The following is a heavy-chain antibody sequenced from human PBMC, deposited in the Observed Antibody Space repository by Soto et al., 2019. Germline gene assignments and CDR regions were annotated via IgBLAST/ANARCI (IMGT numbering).Heavy chain of an antibody. Sequence: SVKVSCKASGGTFSSYAVSWVRQAPGQGLEWMGGIIPLFGTTSYAQKFQGRVTITADESTNTAYMELSGLRSEDTAVYYCARETGTLYYYYYGMDVWGQGTTVTVSS. J-gene: IGHJ6*02. CDR3: ARETGTLYYYYYGMDV. V-gene: IGHV1-69*13. CDR2: IIPLFGTT. D-gene: IGHD1-7*01. CDR1: GGTFSSYA.